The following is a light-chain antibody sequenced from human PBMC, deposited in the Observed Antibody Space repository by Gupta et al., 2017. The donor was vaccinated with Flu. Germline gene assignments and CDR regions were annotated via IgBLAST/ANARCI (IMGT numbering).Light chain of an antibody. V-gene: IGLV1-40*01. CDR1: SSNIGAGYD. J-gene: IGLJ1*01. Sequence: QSVLTQPPSVSGAPGQRVPIPCTGTSSNIGAGYDVHWYQQLPGTAPKLLIYGNSNRPSGVPDRFSGSKSDTSASLAITGLQAEDEADYYCQSYDSSLRGSSVFGTGTKVTVL. CDR3: QSYDSSLRGSSV. CDR2: GNS.